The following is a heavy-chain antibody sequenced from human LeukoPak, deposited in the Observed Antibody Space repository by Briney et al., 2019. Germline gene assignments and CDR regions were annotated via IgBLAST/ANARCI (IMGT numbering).Heavy chain of an antibody. CDR2: IYYSGST. CDR1: GGSISSSSHY. Sequence: PSETLSLTCTVSGGSISSSSHYWGWIRQPPGKGLEWMGSIYYSGSTYHSPSVKSRVTISVDTSKNQFSLKLSSVTAADTAVYYCARHNYYGSGTYHNIDDRPFDYWGQGTLVTVSS. V-gene: IGHV4-39*01. D-gene: IGHD3-10*01. J-gene: IGHJ4*02. CDR3: ARHNYYGSGTYHNIDDRPFDY.